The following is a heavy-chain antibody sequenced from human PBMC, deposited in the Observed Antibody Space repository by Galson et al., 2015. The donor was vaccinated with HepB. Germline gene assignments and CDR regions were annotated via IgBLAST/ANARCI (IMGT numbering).Heavy chain of an antibody. J-gene: IGHJ5*01. CDR2: IYWDDDK. CDR3: AYRRYSSSWFDY. V-gene: IGHV2-5*02. Sequence: PALVKPTQTLTLTCTFSGFSLSTSEVGVGWIRQPPGKALEWLALIYWDDDKRYSPSLKSRLTITKDTSKTQVVLKMTNMDPVDTATYYCAYRRYSSSWFDYWGQGTLVTVSS. D-gene: IGHD6-13*01. CDR1: GFSLSTSEVG.